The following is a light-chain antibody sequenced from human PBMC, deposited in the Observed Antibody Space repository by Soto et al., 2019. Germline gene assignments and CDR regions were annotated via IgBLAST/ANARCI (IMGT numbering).Light chain of an antibody. V-gene: IGLV4-69*01. CDR1: SGHSSNA. CDR3: QTWGTGIVV. CDR2: LNSDGSH. Sequence: QSVLTQSPSASASLGASVKLTCTLSSGHSSNAIAWHQQQPEKGPRYLMKLNSDGSHTKGDGIPDRFSGSSSGAERYLTISSGQSEDEADYYCQTWGTGIVVFGGGTQLTVL. J-gene: IGLJ2*01.